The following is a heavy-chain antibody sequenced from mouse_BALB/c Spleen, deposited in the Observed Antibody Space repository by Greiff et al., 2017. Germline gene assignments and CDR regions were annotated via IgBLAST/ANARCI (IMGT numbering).Heavy chain of an antibody. Sequence: EVKVVESGGGLVQPGGSLKLSCAASGFTFSSYTMSWVRQTPEKRLEWVAYISNGGGSTYYPDTVKGRFTISRDNAKNTLYLQMSSLKSEDTAMYYCARHHGNYYFDYWGQGTTLTVSS. J-gene: IGHJ2*01. V-gene: IGHV5-12-2*01. D-gene: IGHD2-1*01. CDR3: ARHHGNYYFDY. CDR2: ISNGGGST. CDR1: GFTFSSYT.